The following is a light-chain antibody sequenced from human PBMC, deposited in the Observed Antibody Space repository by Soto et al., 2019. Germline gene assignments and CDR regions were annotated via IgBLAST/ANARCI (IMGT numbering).Light chain of an antibody. CDR3: QQRSNSEKIT. Sequence: PGERATLSCRASQSVSSYLAWYQQKPGQAPRLLIYDASNRATGIPARFSGSGSGTDFTLTISSLEPEDFAVYYCQQRSNSEKITFGQGTRLEIK. J-gene: IGKJ5*01. CDR1: QSVSSY. CDR2: DAS. V-gene: IGKV3-11*01.